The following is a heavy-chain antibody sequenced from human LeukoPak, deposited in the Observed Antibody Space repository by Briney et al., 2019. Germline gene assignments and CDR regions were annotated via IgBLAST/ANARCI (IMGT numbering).Heavy chain of an antibody. CDR2: IRYDGSKK. CDR3: ARGGYSSSWPPYYYYYYMDV. CDR1: GFIFSSYG. V-gene: IGHV3-30*02. D-gene: IGHD6-13*01. J-gene: IGHJ6*03. Sequence: GGSLRLSCAASGFIFSSYGMHWVRQAPGKGLEWVAFIRYDGSKKYYADSVKGRFTISRDNSKNTLYLQMNSLRAEDTAVYYCARGGYSSSWPPYYYYYYMDVWGKGTTVTISS.